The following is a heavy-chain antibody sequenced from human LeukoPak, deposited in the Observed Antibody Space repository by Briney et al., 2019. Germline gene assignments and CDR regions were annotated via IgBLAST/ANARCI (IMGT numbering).Heavy chain of an antibody. CDR3: ARGSGYNWFDP. V-gene: IGHV1-2*02. Sequence: ASVKVSCKASGYTLTGFHIHWVRQAPGQGLEWMGWINPNNGGTNYAQNFQGRVTMTRDTSVSTAYMELSSLTSDDTAVYFCARGSGYNWFDPWGQGTLVTVSS. CDR1: GYTLTGFH. CDR2: INPNNGGT. J-gene: IGHJ5*02.